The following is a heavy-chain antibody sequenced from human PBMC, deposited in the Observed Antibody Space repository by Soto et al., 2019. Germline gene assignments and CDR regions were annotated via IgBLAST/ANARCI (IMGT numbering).Heavy chain of an antibody. V-gene: IGHV3-48*01. CDR3: ASSIAVAGTGQFDY. Sequence: EVQLVESGGGLVQPGGSLRLSCAASGFTFSSYSMNWVRQAPGKGLEWVSYISSSSSTIYYADSVKGRFTISRDNAKNSLYLQMTGLRAEDTAVYYCASSIAVAGTGQFDYWGQGTLVTVSS. D-gene: IGHD6-19*01. CDR2: ISSSSSTI. CDR1: GFTFSSYS. J-gene: IGHJ4*02.